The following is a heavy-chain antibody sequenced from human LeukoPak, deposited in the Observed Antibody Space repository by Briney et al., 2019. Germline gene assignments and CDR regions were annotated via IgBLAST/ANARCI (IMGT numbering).Heavy chain of an antibody. CDR3: ARFYAEYYYDSSGYYYFDY. V-gene: IGHV1-18*01. Sequence: SVTVSCKASGYTFTSYGISWVRQAPGQGLEWMGWISAYNGNTNYAQKLQGRVTMTTDTSTSTAYMELRSLRSDDTAVYYCARFYAEYYYDSSGYYYFDYWGQGTLVTVSS. CDR2: ISAYNGNT. CDR1: GYTFTSYG. J-gene: IGHJ4*02. D-gene: IGHD3-22*01.